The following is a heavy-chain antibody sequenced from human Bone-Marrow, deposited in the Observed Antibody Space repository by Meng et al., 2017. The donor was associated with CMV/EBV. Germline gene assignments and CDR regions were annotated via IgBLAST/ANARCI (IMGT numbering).Heavy chain of an antibody. V-gene: IGHV3-23*01. Sequence: GGSLRFSCAASGFTFSSYAMSWVRQAPGKGLEWVSAISGSGGSTYYADSVKGRFTISRDNSKNTLYLQMNRLRAEETAVYYCAKGEQGYDFWSGYTSLYGYWGQGTLVTVSS. CDR1: GFTFSSYA. CDR2: ISGSGGST. D-gene: IGHD3-3*01. J-gene: IGHJ4*02. CDR3: AKGEQGYDFWSGYTSLYGY.